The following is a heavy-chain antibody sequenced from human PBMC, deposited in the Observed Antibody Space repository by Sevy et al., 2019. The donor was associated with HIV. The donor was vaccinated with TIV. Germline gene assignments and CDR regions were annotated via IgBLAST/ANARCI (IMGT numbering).Heavy chain of an antibody. CDR3: ARVSYNYYYGMDV. V-gene: IGHV3-53*01. CDR1: GFTVSSNY. D-gene: IGHD1-20*01. J-gene: IGHJ6*02. Sequence: GGSLRLSCAASGFTVSSNYMSWVRQAPGKGLEWVSIIYSGGRTYYADSVKGRFTISSDNSKNTLYLQTNSLRAEDTALYYCARVSYNYYYGMDVWGQGTTVTVSS. CDR2: IYSGGRT.